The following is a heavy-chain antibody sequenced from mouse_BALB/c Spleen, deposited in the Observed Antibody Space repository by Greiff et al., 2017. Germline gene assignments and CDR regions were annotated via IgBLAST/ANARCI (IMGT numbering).Heavy chain of an antibody. CDR3: ARWYYGSSYDY. Sequence: EVQLQQSGPELVKPGASVKISCKASGYSFTGYYMHWVKQSHVKSLEWIGRINPYNGATSYNQNFKDKASLTVDKSSSTAYMELHSLTSEDSAVYYCARWYYGSSYDYWGQGTTLTVSS. V-gene: IGHV1-31*01. CDR2: INPYNGAT. CDR1: GYSFTGYY. J-gene: IGHJ2*01. D-gene: IGHD1-1*01.